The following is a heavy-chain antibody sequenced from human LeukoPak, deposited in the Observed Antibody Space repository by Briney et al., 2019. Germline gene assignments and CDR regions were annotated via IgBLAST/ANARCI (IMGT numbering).Heavy chain of an antibody. J-gene: IGHJ4*02. CDR3: ARDAGYDSSGYYYWTLDFDY. Sequence: PGGSLRLSCAASGFTFSSYSMNWVRQAPGKGLEWVSSISSSSSYIYYADSVKGRFTISRDNAKNSLYLQMNSLRAEDTAVYYCARDAGYDSSGYYYWTLDFDYWGQGTLVTVSS. CDR1: GFTFSSYS. D-gene: IGHD3-22*01. CDR2: ISSSSSYI. V-gene: IGHV3-21*01.